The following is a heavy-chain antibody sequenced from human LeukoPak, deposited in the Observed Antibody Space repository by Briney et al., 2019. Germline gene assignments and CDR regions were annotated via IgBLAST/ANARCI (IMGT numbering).Heavy chain of an antibody. D-gene: IGHD5-12*01. CDR3: ARQSRDMVATTYYYYMDA. CDR2: IYPDDSDT. V-gene: IGHV5-51*01. Sequence: GESLKISCKGSGYSFTSYWIGWVRQMPGKGLDWMGIIYPDDSDTRYSPSFQGQVTISADKSISTAYLQWSSLKASDTAMYYCARQSRDMVATTYYYYMDAWGKGTTVTVSS. J-gene: IGHJ6*03. CDR1: GYSFTSYW.